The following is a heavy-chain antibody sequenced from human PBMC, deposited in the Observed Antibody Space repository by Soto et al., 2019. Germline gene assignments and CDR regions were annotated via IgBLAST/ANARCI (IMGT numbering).Heavy chain of an antibody. Sequence: QVTLKESGPVLVKPTETLTLTCTVSGFSLSNARMGVSWIRQPPGKALEWLAHIFSNDEKSYSTSLKSRLTISKDTSKSQAVLPMTTMDPVDTARYYCARCPLADIVVVPAAIPYYYYYYGMDVWGQGTTVPVSS. CDR3: ARCPLADIVVVPAAIPYYYYYYGMDV. CDR1: GFSLSNARMG. V-gene: IGHV2-26*01. CDR2: IFSNDEK. D-gene: IGHD2-2*01. J-gene: IGHJ6*02.